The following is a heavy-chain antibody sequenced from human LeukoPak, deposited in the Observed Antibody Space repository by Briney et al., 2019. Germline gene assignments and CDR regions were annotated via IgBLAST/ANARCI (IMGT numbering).Heavy chain of an antibody. J-gene: IGHJ6*02. CDR1: GYTFTSYG. V-gene: IGHV1-18*03. D-gene: IGHD3-3*01. Sequence: ASVKVSCKGSGYTFTSYGISWVRQAPGQGLEWMGCISADNGNTNYAQKLQGRVTVTTDTSRSTAYMELRSLRSDDMAVYYCARVHIRAPTYDFWSGSRYGLDVWGQGTTVTVSS. CDR3: ARVHIRAPTYDFWSGSRYGLDV. CDR2: ISADNGNT.